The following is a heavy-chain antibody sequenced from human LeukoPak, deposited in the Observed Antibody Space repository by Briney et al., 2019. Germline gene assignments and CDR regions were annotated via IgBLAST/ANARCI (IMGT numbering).Heavy chain of an antibody. D-gene: IGHD3-10*02. CDR3: ARICLGTFDI. Sequence: SVKVSCKASGGTFSSYAISWVRQAPGQGLEWMGRIIPIFGTANYAQKFQGRVTITTDESTRTAYMELSSLRSEDTAVYYCARICLGTFDIWGQGTMVTVSS. CDR1: GGTFSSYA. CDR2: IIPIFGTA. J-gene: IGHJ3*02. V-gene: IGHV1-69*05.